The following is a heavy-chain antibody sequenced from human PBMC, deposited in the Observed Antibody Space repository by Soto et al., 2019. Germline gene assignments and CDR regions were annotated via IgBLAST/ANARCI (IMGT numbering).Heavy chain of an antibody. CDR1: GFTFSSFG. D-gene: IGHD2-2*03. CDR2: ISGSADSS. J-gene: IGHJ4*02. CDR3: SKVGIGSFSLKDLFEH. V-gene: IGHV3-23*01. Sequence: PGGFLRLSCTASGFTFSSFGMAWVRQAPGKGLEWVSAISGSADSSYYADSVKGRFTISRDNPKNTLYLQMDSLRAEDTGVYFCSKVGIGSFSLKDLFEHWAQGTQVTVSS.